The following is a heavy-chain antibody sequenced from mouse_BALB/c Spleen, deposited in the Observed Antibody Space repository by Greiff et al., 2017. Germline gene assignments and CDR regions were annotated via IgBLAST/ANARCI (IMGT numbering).Heavy chain of an antibody. V-gene: IGHV5-6-3*01. D-gene: IGHD4-1*01. CDR1: GFTFSSYG. CDR2: INSNGGST. J-gene: IGHJ4*01. CDR3: ARGGGTDAMDY. Sequence: EVKLVESGGGLVQPGGSLKLSCAASGFTFSSYGMSWVRQTPDKRLELVATINSNGGSTYYPDSVKGRFTISRDNAKNTLYLQMSSLKSEDTAMYYCARGGGTDAMDYWGQGTSVTVSS.